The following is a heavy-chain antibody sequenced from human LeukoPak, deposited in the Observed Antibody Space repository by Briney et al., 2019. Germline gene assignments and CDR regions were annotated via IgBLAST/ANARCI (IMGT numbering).Heavy chain of an antibody. D-gene: IGHD3-16*01. V-gene: IGHV3-21*01. J-gene: IGHJ5*02. CDR2: ISSSSSYI. Sequence: GGSLRLSCAASGFTFSSYSMNWVRQAPGKGLEWVSSISSSSSYIYYADSVKGRFTISRDNAKNSLYLQMSSLRAEDTAVYYCAREDGDWFDPWGQGTLVTVSS. CDR3: AREDGDWFDP. CDR1: GFTFSSYS.